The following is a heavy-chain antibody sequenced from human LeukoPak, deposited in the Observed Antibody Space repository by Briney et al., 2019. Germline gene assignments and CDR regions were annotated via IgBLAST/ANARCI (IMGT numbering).Heavy chain of an antibody. CDR3: ARARDGYGYYYYGMDV. CDR2: TYYRSKWYN. D-gene: IGHD5-24*01. V-gene: IGHV6-1*01. J-gene: IGHJ6*02. Sequence: SQTLSLTCAISGDSVSSNSAAWNWIRRSPSRGLEWLGRTYYRSKWYNDYAVSVKSRITINPDTSKNQFSLQLNSVTPEDTAVYYCARARDGYGYYYYGMDVWGQGTTVTVSS. CDR1: GDSVSSNSAA.